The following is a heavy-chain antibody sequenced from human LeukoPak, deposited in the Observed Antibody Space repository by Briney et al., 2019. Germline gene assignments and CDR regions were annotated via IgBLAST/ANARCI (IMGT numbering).Heavy chain of an antibody. CDR2: ISYDGSNK. J-gene: IGHJ4*02. Sequence: GRSLRLSCAASGFTFSSYGMHWVHQAPGKGLEWVAVISYDGSNKYYADSVKGRFTISRDNSKNTLYLQMNSLRAEDTAVYYCVYCSGGSCYSEPHFDYWGQGTLVTVSS. CDR3: VYCSGGSCYSEPHFDY. CDR1: GFTFSSYG. V-gene: IGHV3-30*03. D-gene: IGHD2-15*01.